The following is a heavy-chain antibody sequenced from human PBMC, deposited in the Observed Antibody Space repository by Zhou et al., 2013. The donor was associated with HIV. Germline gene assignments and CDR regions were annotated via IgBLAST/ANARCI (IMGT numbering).Heavy chain of an antibody. D-gene: IGHD3-3*01. CDR3: ARSPEDFWSGYYPILFDY. V-gene: IGHV1-69*11. CDR1: GGTFRNYG. J-gene: IGHJ4*02. Sequence: QVQLVQSGAEVKKPGSSVKVSCKASGGTFRNYGFSWVRQAPGQGLEWMGGIIPHLRSPNYAQKFQDRLTITADESKNTAYMELGSLTSEDTAVYYCARSPEDFWSGYYPILFDYWGQGTLITVSS. CDR2: IIPHLRSP.